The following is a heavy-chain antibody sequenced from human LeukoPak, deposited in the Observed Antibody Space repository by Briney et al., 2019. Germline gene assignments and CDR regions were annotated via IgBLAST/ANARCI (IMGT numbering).Heavy chain of an antibody. CDR3: ARGGDAMGNGASFLDN. CDR2: IYHSGRT. J-gene: IGHJ4*02. Sequence: SGTLSLTCTVSGGSISSSNWWSWVRQPPGKGLEWIGEIYHSGRTNYNPSLKSRVTISVDKSKNQFSLKLSSVTAADTAVYYCARGGDAMGNGASFLDNWGQGTLVTVSS. D-gene: IGHD3-16*01. V-gene: IGHV4-4*02. CDR1: GGSISSSNW.